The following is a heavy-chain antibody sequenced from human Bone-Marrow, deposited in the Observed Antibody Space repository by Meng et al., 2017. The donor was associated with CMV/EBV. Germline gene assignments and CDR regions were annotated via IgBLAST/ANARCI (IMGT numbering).Heavy chain of an antibody. J-gene: IGHJ3*02. CDR2: IYYSGST. CDR1: GGSISSYY. D-gene: IGHD6-6*01. V-gene: IGHV4-59*01. Sequence: SETLSLTCTVSGGSISSYYWSWIRQPPGKGLEWIGYIYYSGSTNYNPSLKSRVTISVDTSKNQFSLKLSSVTAADTAVYYCARHKSGSSSSRWDDAFDIWGEGTMVAFSS. CDR3: ARHKSGSSSSRWDDAFDI.